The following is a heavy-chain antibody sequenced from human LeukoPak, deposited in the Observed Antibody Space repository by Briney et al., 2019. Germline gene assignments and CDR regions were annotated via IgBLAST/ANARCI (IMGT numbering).Heavy chain of an antibody. V-gene: IGHV3-33*06. CDR3: GKENWRNSSAGGQHYDY. J-gene: IGHJ4*02. D-gene: IGHD6-19*01. Sequence: GGSLRLSCAASGFTFSSYGMHWVRQAPGKGLEWVAVIWYDGSNKYYADSVEGRFTISRDNSKNTLYLQMNSLRAEDTAVYYFGKENWRNSSAGGQHYDYWGQGTLVTVSS. CDR2: IWYDGSNK. CDR1: GFTFSSYG.